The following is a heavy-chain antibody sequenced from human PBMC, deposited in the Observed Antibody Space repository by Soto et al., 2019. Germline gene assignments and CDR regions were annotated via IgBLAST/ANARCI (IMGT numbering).Heavy chain of an antibody. J-gene: IGHJ6*02. Sequence: AESLKISCKGSGYSFTSYWISWVRPMPGKGLGRRGRIDPSDSYTNYSPSFQGHVTISADKTISTAYLQWSSLKASDTAMYYCSSPGPRYVFDFWAQGTTVTVSS. CDR2: IDPSDSYT. D-gene: IGHD1-20*01. V-gene: IGHV5-10-1*01. CDR1: GYSFTSYW. CDR3: SSPGPRYVFDF.